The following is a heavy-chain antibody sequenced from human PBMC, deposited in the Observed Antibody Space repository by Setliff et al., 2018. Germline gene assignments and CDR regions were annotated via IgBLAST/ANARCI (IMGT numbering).Heavy chain of an antibody. CDR3: ATGFLRYDILTGYYQRPHYFEY. D-gene: IGHD3-9*01. CDR1: GGTFNSYA. V-gene: IGHV1-69*13. Sequence: SVKVSCKASGGTFNSYAISWVRQAPGQGLEWMGGIIPIFGSANYARKFQGRVTVTADESTSTAYMELSSLRSEDTAVYYCATGFLRYDILTGYYQRPHYFEYWGQGTLVTVSS. CDR2: IIPIFGSA. J-gene: IGHJ4*02.